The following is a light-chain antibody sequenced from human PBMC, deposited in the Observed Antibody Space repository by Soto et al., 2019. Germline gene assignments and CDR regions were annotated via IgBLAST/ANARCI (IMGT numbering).Light chain of an antibody. CDR2: NVN. V-gene: IGLV2-14*01. CDR3: SSFTSSTTYV. Sequence: QSVLTQSASVSGSPGQSITISFTGNSSEVGNYNYVSWYQQHPGEVPKLIIFNVNNRPSGVSNRFSGSKSGNTASLTISGLQAEDEADYYCSSFTSSTTYVFGTGTKVTVL. CDR1: SSEVGNYNY. J-gene: IGLJ1*01.